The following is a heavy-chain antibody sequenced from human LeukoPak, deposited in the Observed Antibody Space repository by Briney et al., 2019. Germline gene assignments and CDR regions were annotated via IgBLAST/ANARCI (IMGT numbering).Heavy chain of an antibody. J-gene: IGHJ4*02. D-gene: IGHD6-13*01. CDR1: GFTFSSYA. Sequence: GGSLRLSCAASGFTFSSYAMSWVRQPPGKGLEWVSAISGSGGDTFYADSVKGRFTISRENFKSTLSLQMNSLRAEDTALYYCARDLSYSSGWSDYWGQGTLVTVSS. CDR3: ARDLSYSSGWSDY. CDR2: ISGSGGDT. V-gene: IGHV3-23*01.